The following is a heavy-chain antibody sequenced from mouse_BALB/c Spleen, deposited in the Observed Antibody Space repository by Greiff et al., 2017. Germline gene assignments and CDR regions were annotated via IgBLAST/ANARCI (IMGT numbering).Heavy chain of an antibody. CDR1: GFTFTDYY. CDR3: ARDMDYYGSSYYAMDY. CDR2: IRNKANGYTT. V-gene: IGHV7-3*02. Sequence: EVHLVESGGGLVQPGGSLRLSCATSGFTFTDYYMSWVRQPPGKALEWLGFIRNKANGYTTEYSASVKGRFTISRDNSQSILYLQMNTLRAEDSATYYCARDMDYYGSSYYAMDYWGQGTSVTVSS. J-gene: IGHJ4*01. D-gene: IGHD1-1*01.